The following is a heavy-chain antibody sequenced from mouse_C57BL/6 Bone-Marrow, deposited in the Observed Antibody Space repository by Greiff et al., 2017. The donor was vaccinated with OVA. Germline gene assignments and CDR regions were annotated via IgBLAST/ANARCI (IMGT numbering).Heavy chain of an antibody. V-gene: IGHV7-3*01. CDR1: GFTFTDYY. CDR2: IRNKANGYTT. CDR3: ARDGPFAY. J-gene: IGHJ2*01. Sequence: EVKLMESGGGLVQPGGSLSLSCAASGFTFTDYYMSWVRQPPGKALEWLGFIRNKANGYTTEYSASVKGRFTISRDNSQSILYLQMNALRAEDSATYYCARDGPFAYWGQGTTLTVSS.